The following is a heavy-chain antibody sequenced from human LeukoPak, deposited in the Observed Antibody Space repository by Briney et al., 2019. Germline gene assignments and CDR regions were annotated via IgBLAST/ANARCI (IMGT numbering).Heavy chain of an antibody. CDR1: GGSISSSSYY. Sequence: PSETLSLTCTVSGGSISSSSYYWGWIRQPPGKGLEWIGSIYYSGSAYYNPSLKSRVTISVDTSKNQFSLKLSSVTAAGTAVYYCARGSGYYGFDYWGPGTLVTVSS. V-gene: IGHV4-39*07. CDR3: ARGSGYYGFDY. D-gene: IGHD3-22*01. J-gene: IGHJ4*02. CDR2: IYYSGSA.